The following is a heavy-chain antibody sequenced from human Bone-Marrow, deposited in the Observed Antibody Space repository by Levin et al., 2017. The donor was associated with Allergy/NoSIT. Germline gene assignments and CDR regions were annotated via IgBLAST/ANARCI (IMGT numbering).Heavy chain of an antibody. CDR1: GFTFSSYG. Sequence: GESLKISCAASGFTFSSYGMHWVRQAPGKGLEWVAVIWYDGSNKYYADSVKGRFTISRDNSKNTLYLQMNSLRAEDTAVYYCARDWKAPRGLITFGGEDWFDPWGQGTLVTVSS. J-gene: IGHJ5*02. CDR3: ARDWKAPRGLITFGGEDWFDP. D-gene: IGHD3-16*01. CDR2: IWYDGSNK. V-gene: IGHV3-33*01.